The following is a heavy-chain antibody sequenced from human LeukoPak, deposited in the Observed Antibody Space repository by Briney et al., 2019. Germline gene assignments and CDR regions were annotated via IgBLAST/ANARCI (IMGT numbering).Heavy chain of an antibody. CDR1: GGSFSGYY. J-gene: IGHJ6*03. V-gene: IGHV4-34*01. CDR3: ARGGYCSSTSGYKYYYYYYMDV. CDR2: INHSGST. Sequence: SETLSLTCAVYGGSFSGYYWSWIRQPPGKGLEWSGDINHSGSTNYNPSLKSRVTISVDTSKNQFSLKLSSVTAADTAVYYCARGGYCSSTSGYKYYYYYYMDVWGKGTTVTVSS. D-gene: IGHD2-2*02.